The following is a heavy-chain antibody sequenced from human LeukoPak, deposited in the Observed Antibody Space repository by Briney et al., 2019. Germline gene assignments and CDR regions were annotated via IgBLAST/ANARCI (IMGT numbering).Heavy chain of an antibody. CDR1: GFTFSSYG. D-gene: IGHD3-22*01. CDR3: ARERGYDSSGYYSELVDY. Sequence: GGSLRLSCAASGFTFSSYGMHWVRQAPGKGLEWVAFIRYDGSNKYYADSVKGRFTISRDNAKNTLYLQMNSLRAEDTAVYYCARERGYDSSGYYSELVDYWGQGTLVTVSS. CDR2: IRYDGSNK. J-gene: IGHJ4*02. V-gene: IGHV3-30*02.